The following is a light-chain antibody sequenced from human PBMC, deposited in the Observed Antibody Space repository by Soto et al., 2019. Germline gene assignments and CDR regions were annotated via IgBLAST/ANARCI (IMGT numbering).Light chain of an antibody. V-gene: IGKV1-5*01. Sequence: DIQMTQSPSTLSASVGGRVTITCRASQSVGTWVAWYQQKPGKAPKLLIYGASNLESGVPSRFSGSGSGTEFTLTISSLQPDDFATYYCQQYNSYSTFGQGTKVDIK. CDR2: GAS. J-gene: IGKJ1*01. CDR1: QSVGTW. CDR3: QQYNSYST.